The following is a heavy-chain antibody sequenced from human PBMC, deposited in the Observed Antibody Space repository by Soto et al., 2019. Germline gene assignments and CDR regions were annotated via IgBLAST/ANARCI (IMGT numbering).Heavy chain of an antibody. V-gene: IGHV3-48*02. CDR2: ISSSGSNI. CDR1: GFTFSGYS. CDR3: ARAGYGSVHY. Sequence: EVQLVESGGGLVQPGGSLRLSCAASGFTFSGYSMNWVRQAPGKGLEWVSYISSSGSNIYYADSVRGRFTISRDNAKNSQYLKLNSLSDEDTDVYYCARAGYGSVHYWGQGKLVTASS. D-gene: IGHD5-12*01. J-gene: IGHJ4*02.